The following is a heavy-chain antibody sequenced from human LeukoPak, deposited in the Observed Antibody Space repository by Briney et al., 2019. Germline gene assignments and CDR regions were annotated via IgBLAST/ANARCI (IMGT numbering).Heavy chain of an antibody. D-gene: IGHD2-2*01. J-gene: IGHJ5*01. CDR2: ISWNSGSI. Sequence: GGSLRLSCAASGFTFDDYAMHWVRQAPGKGLEWVSGISWNSGSIGYADSVKGRFTISRDNAKKSLYLQMNSLRDEDTALYYCAKDYCSITSCYCDSWGQGTLVTVSS. CDR1: GFTFDDYA. V-gene: IGHV3-9*01. CDR3: AKDYCSITSCYCDS.